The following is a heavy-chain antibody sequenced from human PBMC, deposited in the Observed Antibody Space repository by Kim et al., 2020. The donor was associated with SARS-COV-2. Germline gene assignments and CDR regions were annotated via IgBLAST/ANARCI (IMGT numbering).Heavy chain of an antibody. D-gene: IGHD3-9*01. J-gene: IGHJ6*02. V-gene: IGHV3-66*01. CDR3: ERDWGYDILNFYYYGMDV. Sequence: KGEFTISRDNSKNTLYLQMNSLRAEDKAVYYCERDWGYDILNFYYYGMDVWGQGTTVTVSS.